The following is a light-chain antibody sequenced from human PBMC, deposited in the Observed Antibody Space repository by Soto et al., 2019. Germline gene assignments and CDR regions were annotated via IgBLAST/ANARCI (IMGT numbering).Light chain of an antibody. J-gene: IGLJ1*01. CDR1: SSDVGSYNR. CDR2: EVS. Sequence: QSALTQPPSVSGSPGQSVSISCTGTSSDVGSYNRVYWYQQPPGTAPKLMIYEVSNRPSGVPDRFSGSKSGNTASLTISGLQAEDEADYYCSSYTSNNTYVFGTGTKVTVL. V-gene: IGLV2-18*02. CDR3: SSYTSNNTYV.